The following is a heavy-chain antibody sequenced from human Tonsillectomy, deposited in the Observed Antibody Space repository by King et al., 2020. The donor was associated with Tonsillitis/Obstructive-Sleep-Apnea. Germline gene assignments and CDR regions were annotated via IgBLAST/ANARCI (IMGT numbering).Heavy chain of an antibody. CDR3: ARGSFYGSGTPLGY. D-gene: IGHD3-10*01. CDR1: GGSISSYY. V-gene: IGHV4-59*01. J-gene: IGHJ4*02. Sequence: VQLQESGPGLVKPSETSLTCTVSGGSISSYYWSWIRQPPGKGLEWIGYIYSSGSTNYNPSLKSRVTISVDTSKNQFSLKLSSVTAADTAVYYCARGSFYGSGTPLGYWGQGTLVTVSS. CDR2: IYSSGST.